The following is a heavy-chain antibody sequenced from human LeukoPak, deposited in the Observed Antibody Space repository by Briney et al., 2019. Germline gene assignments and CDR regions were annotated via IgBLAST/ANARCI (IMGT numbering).Heavy chain of an antibody. CDR2: ISSSRTT. CDR3: ARDLEGSGSFYRPSYDY. D-gene: IGHD3-10*01. CDR1: GFTFSTYA. V-gene: IGHV3-48*01. Sequence: GGSLRLSCAASGFTFSTYAMNWVRQAPGEGLEWVSYISSSRTTSYADSVKGRFTISRDNAKNSLYLQMNSLRAEDTAVYYCARDLEGSGSFYRPSYDYWGQGTLVTVSS. J-gene: IGHJ4*02.